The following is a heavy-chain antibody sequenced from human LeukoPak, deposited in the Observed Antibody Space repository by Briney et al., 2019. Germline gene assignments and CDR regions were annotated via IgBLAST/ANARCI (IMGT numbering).Heavy chain of an antibody. CDR3: ATNRKVGAGVPRFDY. CDR1: GFPFTNYW. D-gene: IGHD1-26*01. Sequence: GGSLRLSCAASGFPFTNYWMIWVRQAPGKRPEWVGNINQDGSETNYVDSVKGRFSMSRDNAKTSLYLQMNSLRAEDTAVYYCATNRKVGAGVPRFDYWGQGALVTVPS. V-gene: IGHV3-7*01. CDR2: INQDGSET. J-gene: IGHJ4*02.